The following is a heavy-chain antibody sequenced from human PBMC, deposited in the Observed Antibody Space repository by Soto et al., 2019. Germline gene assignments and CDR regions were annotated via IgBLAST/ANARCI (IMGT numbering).Heavy chain of an antibody. V-gene: IGHV3-66*01. J-gene: IGHJ6*03. D-gene: IGHD2-15*01. CDR1: GFTVSSKY. Sequence: EVQLVESGGGLVQPGGSLRLSCAASGFTVSSKYMSWVRQAPGKGLEWVSLIQSGGTTFYADSVKGRFTISRDSPENTRHLQMDSLRAEDTAVYYCATDDVLCDGGSCYGVHMDVWGKGTTVTVSS. CDR3: ATDDVLCDGGSCYGVHMDV. CDR2: IQSGGTT.